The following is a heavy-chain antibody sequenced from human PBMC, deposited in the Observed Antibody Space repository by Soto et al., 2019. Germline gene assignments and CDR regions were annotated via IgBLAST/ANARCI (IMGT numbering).Heavy chain of an antibody. V-gene: IGHV1-18*01. CDR3: ARGYYGSGSYSFQH. D-gene: IGHD3-10*01. CDR1: GYTFTSYG. Sequence: GASVKVSCKSSGYTFTSYGISWVRQAPGQGLEWMGWISAYNGNTNYAQKLQGRVTMTTDTSTSTAYMELRSLRSDDTAVYYCARGYYGSGSYSFQHWGQGTLVTVSS. CDR2: ISAYNGNT. J-gene: IGHJ1*01.